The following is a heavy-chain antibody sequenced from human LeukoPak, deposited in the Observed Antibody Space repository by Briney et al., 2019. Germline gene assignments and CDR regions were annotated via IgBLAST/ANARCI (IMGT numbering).Heavy chain of an antibody. CDR1: GYTFTGYY. V-gene: IGHV1-2*02. Sequence: GASAKVSCKASGYTFTGYYMHWVRQAPGQGLEWMGWINPNSGGTHYAQKFQGRVTVTRDTSISTTYMDLSRLRSDDTAVYYCARKGEDYGDYDYWGQGTLVTVSS. J-gene: IGHJ4*02. CDR2: INPNSGGT. D-gene: IGHD4-17*01. CDR3: ARKGEDYGDYDY.